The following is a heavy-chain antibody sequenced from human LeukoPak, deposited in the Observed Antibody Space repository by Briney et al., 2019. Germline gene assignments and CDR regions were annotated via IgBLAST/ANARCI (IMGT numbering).Heavy chain of an antibody. J-gene: IGHJ3*02. CDR3: ARDPNGDYVGGFDM. CDR1: GFTFTNDA. V-gene: IGHV3-23*01. D-gene: IGHD4-17*01. CDR2: ISASGDST. Sequence: GGSLRLSCAASGFTFTNDAMSWVRQAPGKWPEFVSGISASGDSTYYADSVKGRFTIARDDSKNTLYMQINDLRVEDTAVYYCARDPNGDYVGGFDMRGQGTMVTVSS.